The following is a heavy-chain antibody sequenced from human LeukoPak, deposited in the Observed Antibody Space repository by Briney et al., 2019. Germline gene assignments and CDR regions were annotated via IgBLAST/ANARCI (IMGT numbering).Heavy chain of an antibody. CDR3: ARGNYGDYET. CDR1: GFTFSSYA. Sequence: GGSLRLSCAASGFTFSSYAMSWVRQSPGKALEWVSSISSDSLYIFYADSVKGRFTISRDNAKNSLYLQMSSLRAEDTAVYYCARGNYGDYETWGQGTLVTVSS. D-gene: IGHD4-17*01. V-gene: IGHV3-21*01. CDR2: ISSDSLYI. J-gene: IGHJ4*02.